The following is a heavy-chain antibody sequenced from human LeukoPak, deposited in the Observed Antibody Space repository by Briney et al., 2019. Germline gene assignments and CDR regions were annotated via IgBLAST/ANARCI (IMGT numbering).Heavy chain of an antibody. CDR3: ASLSGDDAFDI. V-gene: IGHV4-39*01. D-gene: IGHD3-9*01. Sequence: SETLSLTCSVSGGSISSSNSYWGWIRQPPGKGLEWIGSIYYSGNTYYNASLKSQVSISIDTSKSQFSLRLTSVTAADTAVYYCASLSGDDAFDIWGQGTMVTVSS. CDR2: IYYSGNT. CDR1: GGSISSSNSY. J-gene: IGHJ3*02.